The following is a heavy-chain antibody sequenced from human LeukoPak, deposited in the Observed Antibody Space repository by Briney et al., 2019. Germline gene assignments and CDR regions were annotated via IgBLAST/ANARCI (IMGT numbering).Heavy chain of an antibody. Sequence: GGSLRLSCAASGLTFSRYWLTWVRQAPGKGLEWVAVIAYDGSNRVYADSVKGRFTISRDNSKNTLYLQMNSLRGEDTAVYYCAKEKAIATINYGLDVWGQGTTVTVSS. J-gene: IGHJ6*02. D-gene: IGHD1-1*01. V-gene: IGHV3-30*18. CDR1: GLTFSRYW. CDR3: AKEKAIATINYGLDV. CDR2: IAYDGSNR.